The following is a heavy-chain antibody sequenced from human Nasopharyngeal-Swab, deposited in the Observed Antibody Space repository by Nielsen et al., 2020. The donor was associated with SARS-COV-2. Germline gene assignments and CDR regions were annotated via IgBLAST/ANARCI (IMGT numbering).Heavy chain of an antibody. J-gene: IGHJ6*03. CDR1: GGSISSSSYY. D-gene: IGHD3-16*01. V-gene: IGHV4-39*07. Sequence: ETLSLTCTVSGGSISSSSYYWGWIRQPPGKGLEWIGSIYYSGSTYYNPSLKSRVTISVDTSKNQFSLKLSSVTAADTAVYYCARVGGKVYYYYYYMDVWGKGTTVTVSS. CDR3: ARVGGKVYYYYYYMDV. CDR2: IYYSGST.